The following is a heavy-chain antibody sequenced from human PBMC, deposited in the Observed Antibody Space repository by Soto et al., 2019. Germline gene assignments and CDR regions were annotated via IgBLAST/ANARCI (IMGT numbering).Heavy chain of an antibody. D-gene: IGHD2-15*01. Sequence: GGSLRLSCAASGFTFGPFWMHRVRQAPGKGLVWLSHINSDGSTIVYADSVKGRFTISRDSAKNSLYLQMNSLRAEDTAVYYCARDYFGCSGGSCYSEYFQHWGQGTLVTVSS. V-gene: IGHV3-74*01. CDR1: GFTFGPFW. J-gene: IGHJ1*01. CDR3: ARDYFGCSGGSCYSEYFQH. CDR2: INSDGSTI.